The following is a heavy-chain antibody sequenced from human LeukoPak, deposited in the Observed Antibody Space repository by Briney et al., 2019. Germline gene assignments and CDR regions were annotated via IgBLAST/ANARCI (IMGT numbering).Heavy chain of an antibody. J-gene: IGHJ3*02. CDR2: ISYDGSNK. Sequence: GGSLRLSCAASGLTFSSYGMHWARQAPGKGLEWVAVISYDGSNKYYADSVKGRFTISRDNSKNTLYLQMNSLIAEDTAVYYCARAPNPFDIWGQGTMVTVSS. V-gene: IGHV3-30*03. CDR1: GLTFSSYG. CDR3: ARAPNPFDI.